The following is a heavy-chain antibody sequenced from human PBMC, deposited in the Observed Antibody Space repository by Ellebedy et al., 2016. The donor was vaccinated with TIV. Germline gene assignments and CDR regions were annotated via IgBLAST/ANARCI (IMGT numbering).Heavy chain of an antibody. CDR3: TTSRGLVYWAFDI. CDR2: ISWNSGSI. CDR1: GFNFYDHA. V-gene: IGHV3-9*01. J-gene: IGHJ3*02. D-gene: IGHD6-19*01. Sequence: GGSLRLSXAASGFNFYDHAMHWVRQAPGKGLEWVSGISWNSGSIDYADSVEGRFTISRDNAKNSLYLQMNSLRPEDSALYYCTTSRGLVYWAFDIWGQGTMVTVSS.